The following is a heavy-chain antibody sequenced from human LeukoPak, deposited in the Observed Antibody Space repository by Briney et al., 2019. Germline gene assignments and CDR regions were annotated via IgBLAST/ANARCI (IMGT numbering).Heavy chain of an antibody. CDR1: GGSISSYY. D-gene: IGHD3-22*01. J-gene: IGHJ4*02. V-gene: IGHV4-59*01. CDR3: ARATITMIVAD. Sequence: SETLSLTCTVSGGSISSYYWSWIRQPAGKGLEWIGYIYYSGSTNYNPSLKSRVTISVDTSKNQFSLKLSSVTAADTAVYYCARATITMIVADWGQGTLVTVSS. CDR2: IYYSGST.